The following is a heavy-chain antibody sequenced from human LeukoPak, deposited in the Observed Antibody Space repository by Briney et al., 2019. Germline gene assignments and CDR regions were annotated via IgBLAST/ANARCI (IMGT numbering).Heavy chain of an antibody. Sequence: GSLRLSCAASGLTFSSHWMHWVRQAPGKGLVWVSRITNDGSSTTYADSVKGRFTISRDNAKNSLYLQMNSLRAEDTAVYYCARDGGVTSNFDYWGQGTLVTVSS. CDR3: ARDGGVTSNFDY. J-gene: IGHJ4*02. CDR2: ITNDGSST. D-gene: IGHD3-3*01. CDR1: GLTFSSHW. V-gene: IGHV3-74*01.